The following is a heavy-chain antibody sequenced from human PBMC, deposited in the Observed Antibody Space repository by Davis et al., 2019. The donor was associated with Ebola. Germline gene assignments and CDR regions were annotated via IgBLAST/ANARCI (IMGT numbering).Heavy chain of an antibody. V-gene: IGHV3-15*01. J-gene: IGHJ6*02. CDR2: IKTNADGGTV. Sequence: GESLKISCVASGFTFSNAWMAWVRQAPGKGLEWVGRIKTNADGGTVAYAAPVKGRFTNSREDAEQTLYLEMNSLKTEDTAVYYCTTDPGMMITFGGVVNHYGMDVWGQGTTVTVSS. D-gene: IGHD3-16*01. CDR1: GFTFSNAW. CDR3: TTDPGMMITFGGVVNHYGMDV.